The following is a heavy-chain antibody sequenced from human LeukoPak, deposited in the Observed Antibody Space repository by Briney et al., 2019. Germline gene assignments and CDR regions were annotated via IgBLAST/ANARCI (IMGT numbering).Heavy chain of an antibody. V-gene: IGHV3-23*01. CDR2: ISGSGGST. D-gene: IGHD3-22*01. CDR1: GFTFISYE. Sequence: GGSLRLSCAASGFTFISYEMNWVRQAPGKGLEWVSAISGSGGSTYYADSVKGRFTISRDNSKNTLYLQMNSLRAEDTAVYYCAKDSGLSIVVVITTFDYWGQGTLVTVSS. J-gene: IGHJ4*02. CDR3: AKDSGLSIVVVITTFDY.